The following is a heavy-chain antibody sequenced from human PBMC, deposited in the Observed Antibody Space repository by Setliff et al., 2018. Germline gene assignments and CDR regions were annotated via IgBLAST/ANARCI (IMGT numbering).Heavy chain of an antibody. CDR1: GYIFTSYG. Sequence: GASVKVSCKASGYIFTSYGFGWVRQAPGQGLEWMGWISTYNGKTNYAQKFQGRVTMTTDTSTSTAYMELRSLRSDDTAVYYCARSPPNRGVGQGHYMDVWGIGTTVTVSS. J-gene: IGHJ6*03. V-gene: IGHV1-18*01. D-gene: IGHD1-26*01. CDR3: ARSPPNRGVGQGHYMDV. CDR2: ISTYNGKT.